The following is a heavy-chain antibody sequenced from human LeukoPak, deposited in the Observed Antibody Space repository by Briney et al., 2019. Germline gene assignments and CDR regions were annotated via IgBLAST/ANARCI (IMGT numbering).Heavy chain of an antibody. J-gene: IGHJ4*02. Sequence: SETLSLTCTVSGGSISSGSYYWSWIRQPAGKGLEWIGRIYTSGSTNYNPSLKSRVTISVDTSKNQFSLKLSSVTAADTAVYYCARGEASGSYLFDYWGQGTLVTVSS. CDR3: ARGEASGSYLFDY. CDR2: IYTSGST. V-gene: IGHV4-61*02. D-gene: IGHD1-26*01. CDR1: GGSISSGSYY.